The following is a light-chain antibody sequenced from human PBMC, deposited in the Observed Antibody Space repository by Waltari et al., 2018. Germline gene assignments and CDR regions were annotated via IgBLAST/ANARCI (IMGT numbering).Light chain of an antibody. CDR2: SNS. J-gene: IGLJ3*02. Sequence: QSVLTQPPSASGTPGQRVTISCSGSSSHIRTNTVNWYQQLPGTAPRLLIYSNSLRPSGVPDRFSGSKSGTSASLAISGVQSEDEADYYCAAWDDTLRGSWVFGGGTKLTVL. V-gene: IGLV1-44*01. CDR3: AAWDDTLRGSWV. CDR1: SSHIRTNT.